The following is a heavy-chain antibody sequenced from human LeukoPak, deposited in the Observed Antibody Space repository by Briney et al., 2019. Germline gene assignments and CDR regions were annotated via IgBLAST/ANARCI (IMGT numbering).Heavy chain of an antibody. CDR1: GGSISSGGYY. V-gene: IGHV4-30-2*01. Sequence: SETLSLTCTVSGGSISSGGYYWSWIRQPPGKGLEWIGYIYHSGSTYYNPSLKSRVTISVDRSKNQFSLKLSSVTAADTAVYYCARATAPITIFGVVIDPVDAFDIWGQGTMVTVSS. D-gene: IGHD3-3*01. J-gene: IGHJ3*02. CDR3: ARATAPITIFGVVIDPVDAFDI. CDR2: IYHSGST.